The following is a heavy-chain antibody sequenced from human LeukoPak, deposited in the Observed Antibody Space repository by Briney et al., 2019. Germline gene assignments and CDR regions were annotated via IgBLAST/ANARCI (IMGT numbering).Heavy chain of an antibody. CDR1: GGSISSGGYY. V-gene: IGHV4-30-2*01. Sequence: SETLSLTCTVSGGSISSGGYYWSWIRQPPGKGLEWIGYIYHSGSTYYNPSLKSRVTISVDRSKNQFSLKLSSVTAADTAVYYCARATAPITIFGVVIDPVDAFDIWGQGTMVTVSS. D-gene: IGHD3-3*01. J-gene: IGHJ3*02. CDR3: ARATAPITIFGVVIDPVDAFDI. CDR2: IYHSGST.